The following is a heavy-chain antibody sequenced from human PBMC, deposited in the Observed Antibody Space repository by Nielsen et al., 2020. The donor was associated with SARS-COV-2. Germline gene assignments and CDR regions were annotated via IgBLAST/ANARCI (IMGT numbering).Heavy chain of an antibody. CDR1: GFTFSSYE. V-gene: IGHV3-48*03. D-gene: IGHD6-19*01. CDR2: ISSSGSTI. J-gene: IGHJ3*02. Sequence: GESLKISCAASGFTFSSYEMNWVRQAPGKGLEWVSYISSSGSTIYYADSVKGRFTISRDNAKNSLYLQMNSLRAEDTALYHCARSTSSGWRDAFDIWGQGTMVTVSS. CDR3: ARSTSSGWRDAFDI.